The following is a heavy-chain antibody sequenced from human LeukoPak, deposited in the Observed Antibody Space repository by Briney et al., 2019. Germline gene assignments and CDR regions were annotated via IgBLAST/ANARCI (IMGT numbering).Heavy chain of an antibody. CDR1: GGSISSYY. D-gene: IGHD3-10*01. J-gene: IGHJ6*03. V-gene: IGHV4-4*07. CDR3: AGGSDYYYYMDV. CDR2: IHTSGST. Sequence: PSETLSLTCTVSGGSISSYYWNWIRQPAGKGLEWIGRIHTSGSTNYNPSLKSRVTMSVDTSKNKFSLKLSSVTAADTAVYYCAGGSDYYYYMDVWGKGTTVTVSS.